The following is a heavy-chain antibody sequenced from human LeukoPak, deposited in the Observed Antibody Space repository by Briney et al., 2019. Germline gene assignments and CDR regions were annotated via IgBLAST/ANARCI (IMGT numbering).Heavy chain of an antibody. D-gene: IGHD3-3*01. CDR3: ARGLALGPGYYDFWSGCDRGYNWFDP. CDR2: MNPNSGNT. CDR1: GYTFTSYD. J-gene: IGHJ5*02. Sequence: GASVKVSCKASGYTFTSYDINWVRQATGQGLEWMGWMNPNSGNTGYAQKFQGRVTITRNTSISTAYMELSSLRSEDTAVYYCARGLALGPGYYDFWSGCDRGYNWFDPWGQGTLVTVSS. V-gene: IGHV1-8*03.